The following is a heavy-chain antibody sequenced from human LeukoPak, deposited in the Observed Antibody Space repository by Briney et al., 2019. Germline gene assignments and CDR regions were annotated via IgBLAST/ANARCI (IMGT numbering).Heavy chain of an antibody. V-gene: IGHV1-2*02. CDR2: INPNSGGT. D-gene: IGHD6-13*01. Sequence: ASVKVSCKASGFTFTAYYMHWVRQAPGQGLEWMGWINPNSGGTNYAQKFQGRVTMTRDTSISTAYVELSRLRSDDTAVYYCARVGIAAAGRVGAFDIWGQGTMVTVSS. J-gene: IGHJ3*02. CDR3: ARVGIAAAGRVGAFDI. CDR1: GFTFTAYY.